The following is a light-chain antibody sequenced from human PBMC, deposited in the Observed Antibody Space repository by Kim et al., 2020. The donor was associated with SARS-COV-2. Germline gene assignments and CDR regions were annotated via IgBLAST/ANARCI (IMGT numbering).Light chain of an antibody. CDR2: GAS. Sequence: LSPRERATLPCKGSQSVSSSYLAWYEQKPGQAPRRLIYGASSRATGITDKFSGSGCGTDFTLTISRLEPEDFAVYYCQQYCSSPQTFGQGTKLEI. CDR3: QQYCSSPQT. V-gene: IGKV3-20*01. J-gene: IGKJ2*01. CDR1: QSVSSSY.